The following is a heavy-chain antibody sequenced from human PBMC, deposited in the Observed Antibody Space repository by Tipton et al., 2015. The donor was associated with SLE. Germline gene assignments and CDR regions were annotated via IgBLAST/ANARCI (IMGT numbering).Heavy chain of an antibody. Sequence: LSLTCTVYGGSFSGYYWSWIRQPPGKGLEWIGNIDYTANPNYSPSLKSRVTISIDTSKNQFSLKLSSVTAADTAVYYCARGRGATMIRGVISYYYYYYYMDVWGKGTTVTVSS. J-gene: IGHJ6*03. CDR3: ARGRGATMIRGVISYYYYYYYMDV. D-gene: IGHD3-10*01. V-gene: IGHV4-59*08. CDR1: GGSFSGYY. CDR2: IDYTANP.